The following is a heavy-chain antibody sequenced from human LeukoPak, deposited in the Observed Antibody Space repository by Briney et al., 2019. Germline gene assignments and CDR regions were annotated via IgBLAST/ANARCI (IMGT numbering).Heavy chain of an antibody. CDR2: IYSSGST. J-gene: IGHJ4*02. CDR1: GFTFSKYW. Sequence: GGSLRLSCAASGFTFSKYWLHWVRQAPGKGLEWVSVIYSSGSTYYADSVKGRFTISRDNSKNTLHLQMNTLRAEGTAVYYCASRIATAGSVDYWGQGTLVTVSS. CDR3: ASRIATAGSVDY. V-gene: IGHV3-53*01. D-gene: IGHD6-13*01.